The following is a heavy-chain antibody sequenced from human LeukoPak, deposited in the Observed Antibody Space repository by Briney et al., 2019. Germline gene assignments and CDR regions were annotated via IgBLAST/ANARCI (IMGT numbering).Heavy chain of an antibody. Sequence: ASVKVSCKASGYTFTGYYMLWVRQAPGQGLEWMRWINPNSGGTNYAQKFQGRVTMTRDTSISTAYMELSRLRSDDTAVYYCARWPASGYYDSRAKYYFDYWGQGTLVTVSS. CDR1: GYTFTGYY. CDR2: INPNSGGT. D-gene: IGHD3-22*01. CDR3: ARWPASGYYDSRAKYYFDY. V-gene: IGHV1-2*02. J-gene: IGHJ4*02.